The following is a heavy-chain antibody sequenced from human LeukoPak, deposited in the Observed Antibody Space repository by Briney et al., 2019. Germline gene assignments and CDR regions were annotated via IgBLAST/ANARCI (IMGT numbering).Heavy chain of an antibody. V-gene: IGHV4-59*01. J-gene: IGHJ6*02. Sequence: SETLSLTCTVSGGSISSYYWSWIREPPGKGLGWIGYIYYIGGTNYNPSLKSRVTISVDTSKNQFSLKLSSVTAADTAVYYCAREALVRDLYYYYGMDVWGQGTTVTVSS. D-gene: IGHD3-10*01. CDR1: GGSISSYY. CDR3: AREALVRDLYYYYGMDV. CDR2: IYYIGGT.